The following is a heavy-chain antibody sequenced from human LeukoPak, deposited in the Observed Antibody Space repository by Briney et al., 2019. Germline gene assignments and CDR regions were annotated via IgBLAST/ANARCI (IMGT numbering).Heavy chain of an antibody. Sequence: GRSLSLSCAASGFTFSRYAMHWVRQAPGKGLEWVAVISYDENNENYADSVKGRFTISRDNSKNTLYLQMNSLRVEDTAVYYCSRAYAGSYSGGDYWGQGTLVTVSS. J-gene: IGHJ4*02. CDR2: ISYDENNE. D-gene: IGHD1-26*01. CDR1: GFTFSRYA. CDR3: SRAYAGSYSGGDY. V-gene: IGHV3-30-3*01.